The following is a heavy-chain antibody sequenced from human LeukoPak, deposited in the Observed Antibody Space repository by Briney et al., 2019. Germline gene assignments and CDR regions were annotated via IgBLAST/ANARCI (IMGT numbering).Heavy chain of an antibody. CDR3: ARGEAVADFDY. D-gene: IGHD6-19*01. J-gene: IGHJ4*02. Sequence: ASVKVSCKASGGTFSSYTISWVRQAPGQGLEWMGRIIPILGIANYAQKFQGRVTITPDKSTSTAYMELSSLRSEDTAVYYCARGEAVADFDYWGQGTLVTVSS. V-gene: IGHV1-69*02. CDR2: IIPILGIA. CDR1: GGTFSSYT.